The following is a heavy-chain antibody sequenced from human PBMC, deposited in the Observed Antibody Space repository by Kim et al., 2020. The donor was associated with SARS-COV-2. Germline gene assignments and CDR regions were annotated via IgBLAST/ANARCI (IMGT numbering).Heavy chain of an antibody. D-gene: IGHD6-13*01. V-gene: IGHV3-30*18. CDR2: ISYDGSNK. CDR3: AKEIPVGPYSSSWYVGGVFDY. CDR1: GFTFSSYG. Sequence: GGSLRLSCAASGFTFSSYGMHWVRQAPGKGLEWVAVISYDGSNKYYADSVKGRFTISRDNSKNTLYLQMNSLRAEDTAVYYCAKEIPVGPYSSSWYVGGVFDYWGQGTLVTVSS. J-gene: IGHJ4*02.